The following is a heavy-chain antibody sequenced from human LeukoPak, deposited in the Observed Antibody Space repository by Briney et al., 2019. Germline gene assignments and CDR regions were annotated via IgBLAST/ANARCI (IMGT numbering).Heavy chain of an antibody. CDR2: IYYSGST. D-gene: IGHD2-2*01. J-gene: IGHJ4*02. V-gene: IGHV4-59*01. CDR3: ARVPAAREPIDY. Sequence: SETLSLTCTVSGGSISSYYWSWIRQPPGKGLEWIGYIYYSGSTNYNPSLKSRVTISVDTSKYQFSLKLSSVTAADTAVYYCARVPAAREPIDYWGQGTLVTVSS. CDR1: GGSISSYY.